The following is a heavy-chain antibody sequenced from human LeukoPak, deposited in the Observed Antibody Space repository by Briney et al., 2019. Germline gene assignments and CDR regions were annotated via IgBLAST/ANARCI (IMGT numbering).Heavy chain of an antibody. J-gene: IGHJ5*02. CDR3: AVWVISGS. CDR2: ITNTGGSI. CDR1: GFAFNRYS. D-gene: IGHD3-22*01. Sequence: VQPGGSLRLSCAASGFAFNRYSMNWVRQAPGKGLEWVSHITNTGGSIFYADSVKGRFTISRDNAKNSLYLQMNSLREEDTAVYYCAVWVISGSWGQGTLVTVSA. V-gene: IGHV3-48*02.